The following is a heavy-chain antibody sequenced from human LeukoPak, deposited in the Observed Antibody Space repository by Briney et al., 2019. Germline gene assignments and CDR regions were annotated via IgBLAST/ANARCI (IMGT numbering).Heavy chain of an antibody. CDR1: GGTFSSYA. V-gene: IGHV1-69*13. CDR2: IIPIFGTA. D-gene: IGHD2-2*01. J-gene: IGHJ6*02. Sequence: AASVKVSCKASGGTFSSYAISWVRQAPGQGLEWMGGIIPIFGTANYAQKFQGRVTITADESTSTAYMELSSLRSEDTAVYYCARVRSVPAAATSGYYYGMDVWGQGTTVTVSS. CDR3: ARVRSVPAAATSGYYYGMDV.